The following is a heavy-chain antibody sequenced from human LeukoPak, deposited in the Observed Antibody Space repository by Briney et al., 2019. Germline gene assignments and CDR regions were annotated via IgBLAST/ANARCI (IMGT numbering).Heavy chain of an antibody. CDR2: ISTYNGDT. D-gene: IGHD6-19*01. J-gene: IGHJ5*02. CDR1: DYTFTSYG. Sequence: ASVKVSCKASDYTFTSYGISWVRQAPGQGLEWMGWISTYNGDTNYPQKLQGRVTMTTDTSTSTAYMELRSLRSDDTAVYYCARLVSYSSGWYGWFDPWSQGTLVTVSS. V-gene: IGHV1-18*01. CDR3: ARLVSYSSGWYGWFDP.